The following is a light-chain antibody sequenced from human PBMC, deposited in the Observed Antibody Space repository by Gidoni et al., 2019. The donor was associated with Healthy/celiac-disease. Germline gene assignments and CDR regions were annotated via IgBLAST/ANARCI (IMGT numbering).Light chain of an antibody. CDR1: QSVSSN. Sequence: SQSVSSNLAWYQQKPGQAPRLLIYGASTRATGIPARFSGSGSGTEFTLTISSLQSVDFAVYYCQQYNNWPPWTFGQGTKVEIK. J-gene: IGKJ1*01. V-gene: IGKV3-15*01. CDR3: QQYNNWPPWT. CDR2: GAS.